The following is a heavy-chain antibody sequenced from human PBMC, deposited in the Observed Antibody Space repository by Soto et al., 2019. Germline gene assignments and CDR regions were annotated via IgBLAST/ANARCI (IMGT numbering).Heavy chain of an antibody. D-gene: IGHD3-22*01. Sequence: SETLSLTCTVSGGSISPYYWSWIRQAPGKGLEWIAYIYYSGSTNYNPSLKSRVSISVDTSKNQCSLKLSSVTAADTAVYYCARASYYSDSFGYFLDYWGRGTLVTVAS. CDR3: ARASYYSDSFGYFLDY. J-gene: IGHJ4*01. CDR2: IYYSGST. CDR1: GGSISPYY. V-gene: IGHV4-59*01.